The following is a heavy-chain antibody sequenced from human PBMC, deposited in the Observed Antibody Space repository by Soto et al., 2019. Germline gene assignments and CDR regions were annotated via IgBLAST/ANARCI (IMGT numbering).Heavy chain of an antibody. Sequence: QVQLVQSGAEVKKPGASMKVSCKASGYTFTIHDIHWVRQAPGLGPEWMAWLNPHSGKTSYAQKFQGRLTMTGNASTSTAYMELSSLRSEDTAMYYCARMSSIAARRSFDSWGQGTLVTVSS. CDR3: ARMSSIAARRSFDS. J-gene: IGHJ4*02. CDR1: GYTFTIHD. V-gene: IGHV1-8*01. CDR2: LNPHSGKT. D-gene: IGHD6-6*01.